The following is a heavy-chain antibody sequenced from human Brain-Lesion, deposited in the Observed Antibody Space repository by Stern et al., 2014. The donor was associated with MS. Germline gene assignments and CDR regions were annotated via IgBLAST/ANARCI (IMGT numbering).Heavy chain of an antibody. CDR1: GFIVSGNY. V-gene: IGHV3-66*02. CDR2: IYSGGDT. D-gene: IGHD6-19*01. CDR3: ARNGGWYGSGYFDN. Sequence: EVQLLESGGDFVQPGGSLRLTCAASGFIVSGNYMSWVRQAPGKGLEWDSVIYSGGDTKYGDSVKGRFIISRDTSKNELYLQMNSLRPEDTAVYYCARNGGWYGSGYFDNWGLGTLVTVSS. J-gene: IGHJ4*01.